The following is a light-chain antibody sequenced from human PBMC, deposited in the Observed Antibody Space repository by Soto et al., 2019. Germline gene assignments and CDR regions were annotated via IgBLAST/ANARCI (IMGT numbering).Light chain of an antibody. J-gene: IGKJ4*01. CDR1: QSVSSSF. V-gene: IGKV3D-20*02. CDR3: LQSYSTPLS. Sequence: EIVLTQSPGTLSLSPGERATLSCRASQSVSSSFLAWYQQKPGQAPRLLIYDASSRATGIPDRFSGSGSGTDFTLTISRLEPEDFATYYCLQSYSTPLSFGGGTKVEIK. CDR2: DAS.